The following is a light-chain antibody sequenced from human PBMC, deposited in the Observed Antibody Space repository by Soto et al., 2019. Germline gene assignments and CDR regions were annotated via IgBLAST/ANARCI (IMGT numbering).Light chain of an antibody. CDR3: CSYAGSSTYV. CDR2: EGS. CDR1: SGDVGNYNL. Sequence: QSVLTQPASGSGSPGQSITISCTGTSGDVGNYNLVSWYQQHPGKAPKLMIYEGSKWPSGVSNRFSGSKSGNTASLTISGLQAEDEADYYCCSYAGSSTYVFGSGTKVTVL. J-gene: IGLJ1*01. V-gene: IGLV2-23*01.